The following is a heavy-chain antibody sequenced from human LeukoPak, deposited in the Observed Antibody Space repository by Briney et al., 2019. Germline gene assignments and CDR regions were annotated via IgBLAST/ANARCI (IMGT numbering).Heavy chain of an antibody. CDR3: ARVMHWDIVMARGRGMDV. CDR1: GYTFTDYY. J-gene: IGHJ6*02. CDR2: INPNSGGT. D-gene: IGHD5-12*01. V-gene: IGHV1-2*02. Sequence: ASVKVSCKASGYTFTDYYMHWVRQAPGQGLEWMGWINPNSGGTNYAQKFQGRVTMTTETSTGTAYMELRSLRSDDTAVYYCARVMHWDIVMARGRGMDVWGQGTTVTVSS.